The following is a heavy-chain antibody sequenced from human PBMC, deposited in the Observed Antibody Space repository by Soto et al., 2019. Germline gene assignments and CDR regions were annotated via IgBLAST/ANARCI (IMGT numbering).Heavy chain of an antibody. V-gene: IGHV4-34*01. CDR2: INHSGST. D-gene: IGHD4-17*01. Sequence: SETLALTCAVYGGSFSGYYWSWIRQPPGKGLEWIGEINHSGSTNYNPPLKSRVTISGDTSKNQFSLQLSSVTAADTAVYYCASSMMTTSPHDYWGQGTLVTVS. J-gene: IGHJ4*02. CDR1: GGSFSGYY. CDR3: ASSMMTTSPHDY.